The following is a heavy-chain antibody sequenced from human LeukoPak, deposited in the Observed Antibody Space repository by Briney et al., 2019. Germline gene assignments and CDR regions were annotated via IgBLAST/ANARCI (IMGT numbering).Heavy chain of an antibody. CDR3: ARAGSSLDAIDI. CDR2: IYNSGST. V-gene: IGHV4-59*12. Sequence: SETLSLTCSVSGDSISRYYWSWIRQPPGKGLEWIGKIYNSGSTNYNPSRKCRVTITVDTSKNQCSLKLSSVTVAVTAVYYCARAGSSLDAIDIWGQGTMVTVSS. D-gene: IGHD6-6*01. J-gene: IGHJ3*02. CDR1: GDSISRYY.